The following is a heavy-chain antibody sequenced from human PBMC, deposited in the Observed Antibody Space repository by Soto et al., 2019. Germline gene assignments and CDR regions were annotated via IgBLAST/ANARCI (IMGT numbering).Heavy chain of an antibody. CDR2: ISHNGAST. D-gene: IGHD6-19*01. J-gene: IGHJ3*02. Sequence: EVQLWEFGGGLVQPGGTLRLSCAASGFTFSNYAMNWVRQAPGKGLEWFSVISHNGASTYSADSVKGRFTTSRDNSKNALYLQMHSLRAEDTAVYYCAKGKYSSGWYGRADVFDIWGQGTVVTVSS. CDR3: AKGKYSSGWYGRADVFDI. CDR1: GFTFSNYA. V-gene: IGHV3-23*01.